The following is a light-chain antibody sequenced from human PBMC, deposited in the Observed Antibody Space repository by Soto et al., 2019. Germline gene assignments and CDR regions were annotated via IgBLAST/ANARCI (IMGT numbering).Light chain of an antibody. CDR3: QQRTNWPTSS. CDR2: DAS. Sequence: EIVLTQSPATLSLSPGERATLSCRASQNVRSYLAWYQQKPGQAPRLLIHDASSRATGIPDRFSGIWSGTDFTLTLSSLEPEDSAFYYCQQRTNWPTSSFGQGTRLEIK. V-gene: IGKV3-11*01. CDR1: QNVRSY. J-gene: IGKJ5*01.